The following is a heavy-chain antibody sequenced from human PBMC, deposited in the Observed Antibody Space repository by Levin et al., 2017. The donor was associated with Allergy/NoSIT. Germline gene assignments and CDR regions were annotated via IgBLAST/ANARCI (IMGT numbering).Heavy chain of an antibody. V-gene: IGHV3-9*01. D-gene: IGHD2-15*01. Sequence: SLKISCAASGFTFDDYAMHWVRQAPGKGLEWVSGISWNSGSIGYADSVKGRFTISRDNAKNSLYLQMNSLRAEDTALYYCAKDGPALDYWGQGTLVTVSS. J-gene: IGHJ4*02. CDR3: AKDGPALDY. CDR2: ISWNSGSI. CDR1: GFTFDDYA.